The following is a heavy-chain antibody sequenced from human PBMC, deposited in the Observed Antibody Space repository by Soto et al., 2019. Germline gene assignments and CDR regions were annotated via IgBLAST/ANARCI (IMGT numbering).Heavy chain of an antibody. Sequence: QVQLVESGGGVVQPGRSLRLSCAASGFTFSNYAMHWVRQAPGKGLEWVAVISYDGSNKYYADSVKGRFTISRDNSKNTLFLQMNSLRAEDTAVYYCARDAAGGFDYWGQGTLVTVSS. CDR3: ARDAAGGFDY. CDR1: GFTFSNYA. D-gene: IGHD2-15*01. V-gene: IGHV3-30-3*01. CDR2: ISYDGSNK. J-gene: IGHJ4*02.